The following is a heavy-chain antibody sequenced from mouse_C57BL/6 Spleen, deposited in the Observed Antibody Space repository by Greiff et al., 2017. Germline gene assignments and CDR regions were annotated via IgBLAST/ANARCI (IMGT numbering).Heavy chain of an antibody. V-gene: IGHV1-64*01. D-gene: IGHD1-1*01. J-gene: IGHJ2*01. CDR3: AIYTTVVSHFDY. Sequence: QVQLQQSGAELVKPGASVKLSCKASGYTFTSYWMHWVKQRPGQGLEWIGMIHPTSGSTNYNEKFKSKATLTVDKSSITAYMQLSSLTSEYSAVYDSAIYTTVVSHFDYWGQGTTLTVSS. CDR2: IHPTSGST. CDR1: GYTFTSYW.